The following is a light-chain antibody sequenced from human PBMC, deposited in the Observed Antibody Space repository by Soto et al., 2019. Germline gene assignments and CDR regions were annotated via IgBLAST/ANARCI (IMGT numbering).Light chain of an antibody. Sequence: DIQVTQSPSSLSASVGDRVSSTCRTSQSISSYVNWYQLKPGNAPKLLIYAAHSLQSGVPSRFRGSGSGTDFTLTISVLQPEDFTTYFCQQSYTTPWTFGQGTKVEVK. CDR2: AAH. J-gene: IGKJ1*01. V-gene: IGKV1-39*01. CDR3: QQSYTTPWT. CDR1: QSISSY.